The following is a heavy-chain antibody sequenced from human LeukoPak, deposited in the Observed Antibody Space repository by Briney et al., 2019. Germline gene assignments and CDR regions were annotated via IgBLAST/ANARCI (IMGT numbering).Heavy chain of an antibody. Sequence: ASVKVSCKASGYTFTSYYMHWVRQAPGQGLEWMGIINPSGGSTSYAQKFQGRVTMTRDMSTSTVYMELSSLRSEDTAVYYCAREEVAYYYDSSGYYHYWGQGTLVTVSS. J-gene: IGHJ4*02. CDR1: GYTFTSYY. CDR3: AREEVAYYYDSSGYYHY. CDR2: INPSGGST. V-gene: IGHV1-46*01. D-gene: IGHD3-22*01.